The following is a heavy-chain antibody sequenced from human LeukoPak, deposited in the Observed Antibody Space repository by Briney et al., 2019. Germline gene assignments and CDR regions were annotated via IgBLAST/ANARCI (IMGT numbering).Heavy chain of an antibody. CDR1: GFTFSESW. D-gene: IGHD3-16*01. CDR3: ATYTHWVAGDV. J-gene: IGHJ6*02. V-gene: IGHV3-7*01. Sequence: GGSLRLSCAASGFTFSESWMSWVRQAPGKGLEWVANMNQDGSEKDYVDSVKGRFTISRDYARESLYLQMSSLRAEDTAVYYCATYTHWVAGDVWGHGTTVTVSS. CDR2: MNQDGSEK.